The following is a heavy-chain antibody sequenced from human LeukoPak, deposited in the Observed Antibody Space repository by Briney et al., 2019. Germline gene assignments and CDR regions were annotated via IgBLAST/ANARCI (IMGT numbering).Heavy chain of an antibody. V-gene: IGHV4-61*02. J-gene: IGHJ4*02. CDR2: IYTSGST. CDR1: GGSISSGSYY. D-gene: IGHD6-13*01. Sequence: PSQTLSLTCTVSGGSISSGSYYWSWIRQPAGKGLEWIGRIYTSGSTNYNPSLKSRVTISVDTSNNQFSLKLSSMTAADTAVYYCARDNPHSSSWYSPFDYWGQGTLVTVSS. CDR3: ARDNPHSSSWYSPFDY.